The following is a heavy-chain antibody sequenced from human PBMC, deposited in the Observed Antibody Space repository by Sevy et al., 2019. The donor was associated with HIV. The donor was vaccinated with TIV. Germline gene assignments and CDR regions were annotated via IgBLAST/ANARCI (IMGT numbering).Heavy chain of an antibody. CDR1: GFTFSSYA. CDR2: ISYDGSNK. V-gene: IGHV3-30-3*01. Sequence: GGSLRLSCAASGFTFSSYAMHWVRQAPGKGLEWVAVISYDGSNKYYADSVKGRFTISRDNSKNTLYLQMNSLRAEDTALYYCARDRRGRGSGYDVDWFDPWGQGTLVTVSS. J-gene: IGHJ5*02. D-gene: IGHD3-3*01. CDR3: ARDRRGRGSGYDVDWFDP.